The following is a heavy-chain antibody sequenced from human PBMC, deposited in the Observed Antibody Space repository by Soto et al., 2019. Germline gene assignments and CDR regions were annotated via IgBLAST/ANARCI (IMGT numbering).Heavy chain of an antibody. CDR2: IYYSGST. D-gene: IGHD6-13*01. CDR3: ARSQMPDSSSCFKSWSDPYYFDY. CDR1: GGSISSYY. J-gene: IGHJ4*02. Sequence: SEILSLTCTVSGGSISSYYWSWIRQPPGKGLEWIGYIYYSGSTNYNPSLKSRVTISVDTSKNQFSLKLSSVTAADTAVYYCARSQMPDSSSCFKSWSDPYYFDYWGPGTLVTVSS. V-gene: IGHV4-59*01.